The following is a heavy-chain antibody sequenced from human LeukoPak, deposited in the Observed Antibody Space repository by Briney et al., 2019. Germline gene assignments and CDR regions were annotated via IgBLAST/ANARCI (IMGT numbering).Heavy chain of an antibody. V-gene: IGHV4-59*08. D-gene: IGHD6-19*01. CDR2: IHYSGTT. Sequence: NPSETLSLTCTVSGGSISSHYWSWIRQPPGKGLEWIGYIHYSGTTSYNPSLKSRVTILGDTSKNQFSLKLSSVTAADTAVYYCASESVTLAGIDYWGQGALVTVSS. CDR3: ASESVTLAGIDY. J-gene: IGHJ4*02. CDR1: GGSISSHY.